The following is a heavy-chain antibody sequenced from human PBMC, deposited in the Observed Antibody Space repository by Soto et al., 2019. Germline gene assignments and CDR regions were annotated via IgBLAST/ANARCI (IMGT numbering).Heavy chain of an antibody. CDR2: IYYSGST. Sequence: KSSETLSLTCTVSGGSISSDAYYWSRIRQPPGKGLEWIGYIYYSGSTYYNPSLKSRVTISVDSSKNQFSLKLSSVTAADTAVYYCRGYCSSTGCYGPYYYYGMDVWGQGTTVTVSS. CDR1: GGSISSDAYY. CDR3: RGYCSSTGCYGPYYYYGMDV. D-gene: IGHD2-2*01. J-gene: IGHJ6*02. V-gene: IGHV4-30-4*01.